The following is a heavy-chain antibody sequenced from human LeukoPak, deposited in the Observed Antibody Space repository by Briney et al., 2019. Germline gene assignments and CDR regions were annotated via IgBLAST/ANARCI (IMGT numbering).Heavy chain of an antibody. J-gene: IGHJ3*01. Sequence: GGSLRLSCAASGFTFSSNAMSWVRQAPGKGLEWVSTISGNYGSTYYADSVKGRFTISRDNFKNTVFLRMNSLRAEDTAVYYCAKVVLLLTASDAFDFWGQGTKVTVSS. CDR3: AKVVLLLTASDAFDF. CDR1: GFTFSSNA. D-gene: IGHD2-21*02. V-gene: IGHV3-23*01. CDR2: ISGNYGST.